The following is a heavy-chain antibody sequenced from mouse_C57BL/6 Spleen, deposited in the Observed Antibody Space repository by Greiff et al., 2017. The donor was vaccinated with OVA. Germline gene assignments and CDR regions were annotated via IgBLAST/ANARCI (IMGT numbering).Heavy chain of an antibody. CDR3: TRMVITTVVATDYYAMDY. V-gene: IGHV1-39*01. CDR2: INPNYGTT. D-gene: IGHD1-1*01. J-gene: IGHJ4*01. CDR1: GYSFTDYN. Sequence: VQLQQSGPELVKPGASVKISCKASGYSFTDYNMNWVKQSNGKSLEWIGVINPNYGTTSYNQQFKCKATLTVDQSSSTAYMQLNSLTSEDSAVYYCTRMVITTVVATDYYAMDYWGQGTSVTVSS.